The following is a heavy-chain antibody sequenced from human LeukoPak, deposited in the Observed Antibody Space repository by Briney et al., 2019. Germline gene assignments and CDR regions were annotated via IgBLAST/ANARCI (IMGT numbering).Heavy chain of an antibody. CDR1: GFTFGNYA. J-gene: IGHJ4*02. V-gene: IGHV3-23*01. CDR3: AKARFTVTNYFDY. CDR2: ISGSGTYT. Sequence: GGSLRLSCAASGFTFGNYAMSWVRQAPGKGLEWVSAISGSGTYTYYADSVKGRFTISRDNSKNTMYLQMNSLRAEDTAVYYCAKARFTVTNYFDYWGQGTLVTVSS. D-gene: IGHD4-11*01.